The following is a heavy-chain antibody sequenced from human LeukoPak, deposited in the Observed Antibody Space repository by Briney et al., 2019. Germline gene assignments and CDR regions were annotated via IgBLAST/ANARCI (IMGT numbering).Heavy chain of an antibody. J-gene: IGHJ4*02. D-gene: IGHD5-12*01. CDR2: VSHDTRTK. V-gene: IGHV3-30*10. CDR3: ARAIVGTENFDY. CDR1: GFSFSTYA. Sequence: GGSLRLSCAASGFSFSTYAMHWVRQAPGKGLEWVAVVSHDTRTKYYTDSLKGRFTISRDNSKNTLYLQMNGLRTDDTAVYYCARAIVGTENFDYWGEGTLVTVSS.